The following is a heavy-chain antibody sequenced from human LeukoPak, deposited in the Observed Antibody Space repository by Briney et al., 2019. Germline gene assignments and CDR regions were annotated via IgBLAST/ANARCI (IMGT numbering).Heavy chain of an antibody. CDR2: ISASSSSI. CDR3: AKEITIFGVVIVYYYYGMDV. CDR1: GFTFSSYS. J-gene: IGHJ6*02. V-gene: IGHV3-21*01. D-gene: IGHD3-3*01. Sequence: PGGSLRLSCAASGFTFSSYSMHWVRQAPGKGLEWVSSISASSSSIYYADSVKGRFTISRDNSKNTLYLQMNSLRAEDTAVYYCAKEITIFGVVIVYYYYGMDVWGQGTTVTVSS.